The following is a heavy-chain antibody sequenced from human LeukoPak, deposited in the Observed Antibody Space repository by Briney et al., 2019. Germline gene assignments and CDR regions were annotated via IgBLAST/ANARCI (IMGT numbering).Heavy chain of an antibody. Sequence: ASVKVSCKASGYTFTGYFMHWVRQAPGQGLEWMGWTNPNSGGTDSAQKFQGRVTMTRDTSISTVYMELSSLRSDDTAVYYCARGLYCSGGNCYGPFDYWGQGTLVTVSS. CDR2: TNPNSGGT. D-gene: IGHD2-15*01. CDR1: GYTFTGYF. J-gene: IGHJ4*02. V-gene: IGHV1-2*02. CDR3: ARGLYCSGGNCYGPFDY.